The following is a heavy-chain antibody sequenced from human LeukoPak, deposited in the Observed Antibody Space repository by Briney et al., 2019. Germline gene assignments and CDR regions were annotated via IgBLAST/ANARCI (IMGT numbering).Heavy chain of an antibody. CDR1: GGSFSGYY. V-gene: IGHV4-34*01. Sequence: SETLSLTCAVYGGSFSGYYWSLIRLPPGKGLEWIGQNNHSGSTNYNPSLKSRVTISVDTSKNQFSLKLSSVTAADTAVYYCARGTNWGQAPAYGMDVWGQGTTVTVSS. CDR3: ARGTNWGQAPAYGMDV. D-gene: IGHD7-27*01. J-gene: IGHJ6*02. CDR2: NNHSGST.